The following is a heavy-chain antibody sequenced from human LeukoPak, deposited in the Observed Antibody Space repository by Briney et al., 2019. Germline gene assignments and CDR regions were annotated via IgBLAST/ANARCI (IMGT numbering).Heavy chain of an antibody. V-gene: IGHV3-48*02. CDR2: ISSSSSTT. Sequence: GGSLRLSYAASGFTFSSYGMNWVRQAPGKGLEWVSFISSSSSTTYYADSVKGRFTISRDNAKNSLFLQMNSLRDEDTAIYYCARDRYCGGGTCYLNWFDPWGQGTLVTVSS. CDR1: GFTFSSYG. D-gene: IGHD2-15*01. J-gene: IGHJ5*02. CDR3: ARDRYCGGGTCYLNWFDP.